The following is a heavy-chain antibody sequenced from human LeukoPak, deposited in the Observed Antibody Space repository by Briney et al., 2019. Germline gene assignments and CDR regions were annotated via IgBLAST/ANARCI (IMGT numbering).Heavy chain of an antibody. Sequence: ASVKVSCKASGYTFTSYGISWVRQAPGQGLEWMGWISAYNGNTNYARKPQGRVTMTTDTSTSTAYMELRSLRSNDTAVYYCARDYSGPFRGIDYWGQGTVVTVSA. D-gene: IGHD1-26*01. J-gene: IGHJ4*02. CDR2: ISAYNGNT. CDR3: ARDYSGPFRGIDY. V-gene: IGHV1-18*01. CDR1: GYTFTSYG.